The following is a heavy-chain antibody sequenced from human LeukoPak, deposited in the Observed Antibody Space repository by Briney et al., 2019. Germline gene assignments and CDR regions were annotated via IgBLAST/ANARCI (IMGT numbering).Heavy chain of an antibody. D-gene: IGHD3-3*01. CDR1: GFTFSSYA. CDR3: AKVKVGGLTIFGVVIMDYFDY. CDR2: ISGSGGST. J-gene: IGHJ4*02. Sequence: GGSLRLSCAASGFTFSSYAMSWVRQAPGKGLEWVSAISGSGGSTYYADSAKGRFTISRDNSKNTLYLQMNSLRAEDTAVYYCAKVKVGGLTIFGVVIMDYFDYWGQGTLVTVSS. V-gene: IGHV3-23*01.